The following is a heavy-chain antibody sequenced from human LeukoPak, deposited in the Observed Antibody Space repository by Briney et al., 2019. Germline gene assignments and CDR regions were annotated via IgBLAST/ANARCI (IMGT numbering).Heavy chain of an antibody. V-gene: IGHV3-30*10. D-gene: IGHD3-22*01. CDR1: GFTFSSYA. CDR3: ARGYVVITYFDY. CDR2: ISYDGSNK. Sequence: GRSLRLSCAASGFTFSSYAMHWVRQAPGRGLEWVAVISYDGSNKYYTDSVKGRFTISRDNSKNTLYLQMNSLRAEGTAVYYCARGYVVITYFDYWGQGTLVTVSS. J-gene: IGHJ4*02.